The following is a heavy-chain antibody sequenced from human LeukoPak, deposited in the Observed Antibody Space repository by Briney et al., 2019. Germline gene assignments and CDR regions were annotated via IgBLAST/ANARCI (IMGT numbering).Heavy chain of an antibody. CDR2: IHTSGTT. D-gene: IGHD4-17*01. CDR1: GDSMGRYY. J-gene: IGHJ4*02. CDR3: ATYFYGEYGSYYFDY. V-gene: IGHV4-4*07. Sequence: PSETLSLTCTVSGDSMGRYYWSFIRQPAGKGLEWIGRIHTSGTTNYNPSLKSRVTMSVDKSKNQFSLKLSSVTAADTDVYYCATYFYGEYGSYYFDYWGQGTLVTVSS.